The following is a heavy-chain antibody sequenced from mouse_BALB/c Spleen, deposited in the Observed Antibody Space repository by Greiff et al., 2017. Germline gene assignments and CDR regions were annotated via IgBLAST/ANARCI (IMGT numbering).Heavy chain of an antibody. D-gene: IGHD2-3*01. CDR2: ISSGGGST. Sequence: EVNVVESGGGLVKPGGSLKLSCAASGFAFSSYDMSWVRQTPEKRLEWVAYISSGGGSTYYPDTVKGRFTISRDNAKNTLYLQMSSLKSEDTAMYYCARHGIYDGYYGAMDYWGQGTSVTVSS. J-gene: IGHJ4*01. CDR3: ARHGIYDGYYGAMDY. V-gene: IGHV5-12-1*01. CDR1: GFAFSSYD.